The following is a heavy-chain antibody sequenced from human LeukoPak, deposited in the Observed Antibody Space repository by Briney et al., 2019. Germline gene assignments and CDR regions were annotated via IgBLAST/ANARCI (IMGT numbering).Heavy chain of an antibody. CDR2: TYYRSKWYN. CDR1: GDSVSSNSAA. Sequence: SQTLSLTCAISGDSVSSNSAAWNWIRQSPSRGLEWLGRTYYRSKWYNDYAVSVKSRITINPDTSKNQFSLQLNSVTPEDTAVYYCARDLTGTTSGYYYYYMDVWGKGTTVTVSS. V-gene: IGHV6-1*01. D-gene: IGHD1-7*01. CDR3: ARDLTGTTSGYYYYYMDV. J-gene: IGHJ6*03.